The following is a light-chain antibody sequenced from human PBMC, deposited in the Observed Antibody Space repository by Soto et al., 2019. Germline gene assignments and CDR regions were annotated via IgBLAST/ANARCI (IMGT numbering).Light chain of an antibody. CDR2: GNS. Sequence: QSVLTQPPSVSGAPGQRVTISCTGSSSNIGAGYDVHWYQQLPGIAPKLLIYGNSNRPSGVPDRFSGSKSGTSASLAITGLRAEDEADYYCQSYDSSLGGGVFGGGPKLPAL. CDR3: QSYDSSLGGGV. CDR1: SSNIGAGYD. J-gene: IGLJ3*02. V-gene: IGLV1-40*01.